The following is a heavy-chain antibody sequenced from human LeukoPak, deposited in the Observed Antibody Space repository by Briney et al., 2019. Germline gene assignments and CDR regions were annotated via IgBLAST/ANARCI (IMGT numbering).Heavy chain of an antibody. V-gene: IGHV4-59*01. J-gene: IGHJ5*02. CDR2: IYYGGST. CDR1: GGSISSYY. Sequence: PSETLSLTCTVSGGSISSYYWSWIRQPPGKGLEWIGYIYYGGSTNYNPSLKSRVTISVDTSKNQFSLKLSSVTAADTAVYYCARAVAVAGRGNWFDPWGQGTLVTVSS. CDR3: ARAVAVAGRGNWFDP. D-gene: IGHD6-19*01.